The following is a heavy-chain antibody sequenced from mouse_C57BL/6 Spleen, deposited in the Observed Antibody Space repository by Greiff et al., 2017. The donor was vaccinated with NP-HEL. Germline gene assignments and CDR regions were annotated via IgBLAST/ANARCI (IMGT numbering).Heavy chain of an antibody. D-gene: IGHD2-14*01. CDR3: ARDPVRSYFDY. CDR1: GYSITSGYY. V-gene: IGHV3-6*01. J-gene: IGHJ2*01. CDR2: LSYDGSN. Sequence: EVQLQQSGPGLVKPSQSLSLTCSVTGYSITSGYYWNWIRQFPGNKLEWMGYLSYDGSNNYNPSLKNRISITRDTSKNQFFLKLNSVTTEDTATYYCARDPVRSYFDYWGQGTTLTVSS.